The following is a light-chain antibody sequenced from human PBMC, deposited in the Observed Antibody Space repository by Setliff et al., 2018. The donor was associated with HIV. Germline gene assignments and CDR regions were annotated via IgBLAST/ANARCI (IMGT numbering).Light chain of an antibody. CDR2: DVS. CDR1: SSDVGGYNY. J-gene: IGLJ1*01. V-gene: IGLV2-14*03. CDR3: CSYVGRNPLV. Sequence: QSALTQPASVSGSPGQSITISCTGTSSDVGGYNYVSWYQQHPGKAPKLRIYDVSNRPSGVSNRFSGSKSGNTASLTISGLQAEDEADYYCCSYVGRNPLVFGIGTKVTVL.